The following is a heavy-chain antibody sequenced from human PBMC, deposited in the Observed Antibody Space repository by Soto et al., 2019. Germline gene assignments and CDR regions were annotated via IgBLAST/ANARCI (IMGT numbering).Heavy chain of an antibody. CDR3: ARGQDCSSTSCYGYYYYYYMDV. V-gene: IGHV3-23*01. Sequence: EVQLLESGGGLVQPGGSLRLSCAASGFTFSSYAMSWVRQAPGKGLEWVSAISGSGGSTYYADSVKGRFTISRDNSKNTLYLQMNSLRAKDTAVYYCARGQDCSSTSCYGYYYYYYMDVWGKGTTVTVSS. CDR1: GFTFSSYA. J-gene: IGHJ6*03. CDR2: ISGSGGST. D-gene: IGHD2-2*01.